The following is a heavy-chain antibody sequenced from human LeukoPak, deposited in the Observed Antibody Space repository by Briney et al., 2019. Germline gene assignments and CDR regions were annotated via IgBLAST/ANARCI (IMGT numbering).Heavy chain of an antibody. D-gene: IGHD5-12*01. V-gene: IGHV4-61*02. CDR1: GGSISSSSYY. CDR3: ARDEYSGYDYYYFDY. CDR2: IYTSGST. J-gene: IGHJ4*02. Sequence: SETLSLTCTVSGGSISSSSYYWSWIRQPAGKGLEWIGRIYTSGSTNYNPSLKSRVTMSVDTSKNQFSLKLSSVTAADTAVYYCARDEYSGYDYYYFDYWGQGTLVTVSS.